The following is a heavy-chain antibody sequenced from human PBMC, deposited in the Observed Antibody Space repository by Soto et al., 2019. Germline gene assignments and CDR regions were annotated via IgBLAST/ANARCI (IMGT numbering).Heavy chain of an antibody. CDR3: AKHRGFVAGPFDS. CDR1: GITFTNYA. D-gene: IGHD6-19*01. Sequence: EVQLLESGGGLAQPGGSLRLSCAVSGITFTNYAMCWVRQAPGKGLEWVSGISGNVGSTTHYADSVKGRFTISRDNSKNILFLQMNSLRAEDTAVYYCAKHRGFVAGPFDSWGQGTLVIVSS. CDR2: ISGNVGSTT. J-gene: IGHJ4*02. V-gene: IGHV3-23*01.